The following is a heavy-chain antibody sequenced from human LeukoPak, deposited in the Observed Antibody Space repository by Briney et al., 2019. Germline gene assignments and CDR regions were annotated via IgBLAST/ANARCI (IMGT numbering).Heavy chain of an antibody. CDR1: GDSVSSNSAA. Sequence: SQTLSLTCAISGDSVSSNSAAWHWIRQSPSRGLEWLGRTFYRSKWYDEYAVSVKSRITVNPDTSKNQFSLKLSSVTAADTAVYYCARLYYYDSSGYFPFDYWGQGTLVTVSS. J-gene: IGHJ4*02. D-gene: IGHD3-22*01. V-gene: IGHV6-1*01. CDR2: TFYRSKWYD. CDR3: ARLYYYDSSGYFPFDY.